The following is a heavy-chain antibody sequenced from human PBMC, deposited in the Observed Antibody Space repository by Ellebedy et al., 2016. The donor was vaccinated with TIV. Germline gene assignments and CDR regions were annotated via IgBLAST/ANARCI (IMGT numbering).Heavy chain of an antibody. CDR1: GFSFSWHW. J-gene: IGHJ3*02. Sequence: GESLKISXAASGFSFSWHWMHWVRQAPGKGLVWVSTIRGDYGSSYYADSVKGRFTISKDSSTNTLYLQMNSLRAEDTAIYYCSKGASLWVTDAFHIWGRGTMVTVSS. D-gene: IGHD3-16*01. CDR3: SKGASLWVTDAFHI. V-gene: IGHV3-23*01. CDR2: IRGDYGSS.